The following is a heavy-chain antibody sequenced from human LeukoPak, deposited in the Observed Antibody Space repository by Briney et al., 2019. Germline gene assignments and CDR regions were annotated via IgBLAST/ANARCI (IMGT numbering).Heavy chain of an antibody. CDR1: GGSIRSGNYY. Sequence: SETLSPTCTVSGGSIRSGNYYWSWIRQPAGKGLEWIGRINTRGSTNYNPSLKSRVTISLDTSKSQFSLKVRYVTAADTAVYYCARGLNDSWTGENYWGQGTLVTVSS. CDR3: ARGLNDSWTGENY. J-gene: IGHJ4*02. CDR2: INTRGST. V-gene: IGHV4-61*02. D-gene: IGHD3-3*01.